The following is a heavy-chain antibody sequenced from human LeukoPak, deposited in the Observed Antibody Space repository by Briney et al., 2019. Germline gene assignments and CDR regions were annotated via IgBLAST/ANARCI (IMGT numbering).Heavy chain of an antibody. V-gene: IGHV3-30-3*01. CDR2: ISYDGDNE. D-gene: IGHD3-16*01. Sequence: GGSLRLSCAASGFTFSSCAMSWVRQAPGKGLEWVAVISYDGDNEYYADSVKGQFTISRDNSKDRLYLQMNSLRPEDTAMYYCARVRGGRSWYYYGMDVWGRGTTVTVSS. CDR3: ARVRGGRSWYYYGMDV. J-gene: IGHJ6*02. CDR1: GFTFSSCA.